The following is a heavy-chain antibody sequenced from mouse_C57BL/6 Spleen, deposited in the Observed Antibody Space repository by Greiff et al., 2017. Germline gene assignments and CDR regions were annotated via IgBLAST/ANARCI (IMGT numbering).Heavy chain of an antibody. J-gene: IGHJ1*03. D-gene: IGHD1-1*01. CDR1: GYTFTDYE. CDR3: THLYYDGGSRAWYFDV. V-gene: IGHV1-15*01. CDR2: IDPETGGT. Sequence: QVQLQQSGAELVRPGASVTLSCKASGYTFTDYEMHWVKQTPVHGLEWIGAIDPETGGTAYNQKFKGKAILTADKSSSTAYMELRSLTSEDSAVYYCTHLYYDGGSRAWYFDVWGTGTTVTVSS.